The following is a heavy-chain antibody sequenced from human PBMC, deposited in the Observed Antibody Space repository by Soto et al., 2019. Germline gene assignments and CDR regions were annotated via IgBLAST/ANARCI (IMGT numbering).Heavy chain of an antibody. J-gene: IGHJ4*02. D-gene: IGHD6-6*01. CDR3: ASRLGGSSSSYRIDY. CDR1: GGTFSSYT. CDR2: IIPILGIA. Sequence: QVQLVQSGAEVKKPGSSVKVSCKASGGTFSSYTISWVRQAPGQGLEWMGRIIPILGIANYAQKFQGRVTITADKSTSTDYLELSRLRSEDTAVYYCASRLGGSSSSYRIDYWGQGTLVTVSS. V-gene: IGHV1-69*02.